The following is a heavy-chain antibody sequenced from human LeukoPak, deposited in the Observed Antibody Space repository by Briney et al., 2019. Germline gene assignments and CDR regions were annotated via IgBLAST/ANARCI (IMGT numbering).Heavy chain of an antibody. CDR3: ANVGYCSGGSCGLDSNWFDP. D-gene: IGHD2-15*01. CDR1: GFTFSSYA. Sequence: GGSLLLSCAASGFTFSSYAMSWVRPAPGKGLEWVSAISGSGGSTYYADSVKGRFTISRDNSKNTLYLQMNSLRAEDTAVYYCANVGYCSGGSCGLDSNWFDPWGQGTLVTVSS. J-gene: IGHJ5*02. CDR2: ISGSGGST. V-gene: IGHV3-23*01.